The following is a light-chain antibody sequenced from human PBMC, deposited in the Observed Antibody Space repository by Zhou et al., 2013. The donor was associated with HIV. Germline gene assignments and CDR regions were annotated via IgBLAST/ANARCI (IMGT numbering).Light chain of an antibody. CDR2: GTS. V-gene: IGKV3D-15*01. J-gene: IGKJ2*01. CDR3: QQFNSYPLYT. Sequence: ETVMAQSPATLSVSPGERVTLSCRASQDITSSLAWYQQRPGQAPRLLIYGTSTRATGVPARFSGSGSGTDFTLTISSLQPEDFATYYCQQFNSYPLYTFGQGTKLEIK. CDR1: QDITSS.